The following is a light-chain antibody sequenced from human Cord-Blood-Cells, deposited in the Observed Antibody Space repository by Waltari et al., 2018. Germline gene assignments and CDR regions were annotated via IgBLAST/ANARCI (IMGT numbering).Light chain of an antibody. J-gene: IGLJ1*01. CDR1: SRDVGCYNL. CDR2: EGS. CDR3: RSYAGSSTYV. Sequence: QSALTQPASVSGSPGQSITISCTGTSRDVGCYNLVSWYQQHPGKAPKLMIYEGSKRPSGVSNRFSGSKSGNTASLTISGLQAEDEADYYCRSYAGSSTYVFGTGTKVTVL. V-gene: IGLV2-23*01.